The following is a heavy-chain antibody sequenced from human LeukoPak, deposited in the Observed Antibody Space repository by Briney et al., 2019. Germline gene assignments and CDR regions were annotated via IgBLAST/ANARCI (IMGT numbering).Heavy chain of an antibody. V-gene: IGHV4-34*01. CDR3: ASPLNDYGDYGSPGNYYYYGMDV. J-gene: IGHJ6*02. CDR2: INHSGST. CDR1: GGSFSGYY. D-gene: IGHD4-17*01. Sequence: SETLSLTCAVYGGSFSGYYWSWIRQPPGKGLEWIGEINHSGSTNYNPSLKSRVTISVDTSKNQFSLKLSSVTAADTAVYYCASPLNDYGDYGSPGNYYYYGMDVWGQGTTVTVSS.